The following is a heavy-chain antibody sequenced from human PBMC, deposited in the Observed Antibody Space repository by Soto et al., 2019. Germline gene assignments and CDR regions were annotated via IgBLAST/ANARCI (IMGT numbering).Heavy chain of an antibody. CDR1: GGSISSYY. V-gene: IGHV4-59*01. CDR3: ARGDRYCRSTSCRTNYMDV. J-gene: IGHJ6*03. CDR2: IYYSGST. Sequence: SETLSLTCTVSGGSISSYYWSWIRQPPGKGLEWIGYIYYSGSTNYNPSLKSRVTISVDTSKNQFSLKLSSVTAADTAVYYCARGDRYCRSTSCRTNYMDVWGKGTTVTVSS. D-gene: IGHD2-2*01.